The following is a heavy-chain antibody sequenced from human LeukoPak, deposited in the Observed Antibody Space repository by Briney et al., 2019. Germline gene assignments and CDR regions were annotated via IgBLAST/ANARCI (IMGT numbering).Heavy chain of an antibody. CDR3: AKDQSELEWLLVFGMDV. CDR2: IYSGGST. J-gene: IGHJ6*02. D-gene: IGHD3-3*01. Sequence: GGSLRLSCAASGFTVSSNYMSWVRQAPGKGLEWVSVIYSGGSTYYADSVKGRFTISRHNSKNTLYLQMNSLRAEDTAVYYCAKDQSELEWLLVFGMDVWGQGTTVTVSS. V-gene: IGHV3-53*04. CDR1: GFTVSSNY.